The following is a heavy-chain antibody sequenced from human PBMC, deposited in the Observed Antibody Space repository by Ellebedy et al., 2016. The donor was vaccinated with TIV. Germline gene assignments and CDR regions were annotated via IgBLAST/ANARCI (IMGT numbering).Heavy chain of an antibody. CDR2: VYYSGGT. D-gene: IGHD5-24*01. Sequence: MPGGSLRLSCTVSGGSITSDYWNWIRQSPGRGLEWIGYVYYSGGTNYNPSLKSRVTISVDRSQKKFSLRLSSVRSADTAVYFCARAPWQHVDFDLWGRGTLVTVSS. V-gene: IGHV4-59*01. CDR3: ARAPWQHVDFDL. CDR1: GGSITSDY. J-gene: IGHJ4*02.